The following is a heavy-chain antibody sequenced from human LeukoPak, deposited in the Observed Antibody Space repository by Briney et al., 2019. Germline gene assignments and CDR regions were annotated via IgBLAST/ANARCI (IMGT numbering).Heavy chain of an antibody. CDR1: GFTFSSYG. CDR3: AKDRSYTPDPYYMDV. CDR2: IRYDGSNK. J-gene: IGHJ6*03. V-gene: IGHV3-30*02. D-gene: IGHD1-26*01. Sequence: PGGSLRLSCAASGFTFSSYGMHWVRQAPGKGLEWVAFIRYDGSNKYYADSVKGRFTISRDNSKNTLYLQMNSLRAEDTAVYYCAKDRSYTPDPYYMDVWGKGTTVTVSS.